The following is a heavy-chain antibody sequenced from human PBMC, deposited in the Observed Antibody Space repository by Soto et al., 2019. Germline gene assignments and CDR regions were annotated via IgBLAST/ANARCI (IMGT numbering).Heavy chain of an antibody. CDR3: AKVLLNPVGYFDY. CDR2: ISGDGDHT. Sequence: EVQLLESGGGLVQPGGSLRLSCAASGFTFDNYAMSWVRQAPGKGLEWVSAISGDGDHTYYADSVKGRFTISTDTSKNTLYLQMNSLRAEDTAVYYCAKVLLNPVGYFDYWGQGTLVTFSS. V-gene: IGHV3-23*01. CDR1: GFTFDNYA. J-gene: IGHJ4*02.